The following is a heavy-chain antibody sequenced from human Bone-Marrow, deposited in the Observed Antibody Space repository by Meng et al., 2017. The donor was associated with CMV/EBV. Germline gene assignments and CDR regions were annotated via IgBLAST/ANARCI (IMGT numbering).Heavy chain of an antibody. CDR1: GYIFTSYG. J-gene: IGHJ4*02. D-gene: IGHD1-26*01. Sequence: ASVKVSCKASGYIFTSYGITWVRQAPGQGLEWMGWISAYNGNTNYAQKLQGRVTMTTDTSTSTAYMELRSLRSDDTAVYYCARELVGATRAYFDYWGQGTLVTVSS. CDR3: ARELVGATRAYFDY. CDR2: ISAYNGNT. V-gene: IGHV1-18*01.